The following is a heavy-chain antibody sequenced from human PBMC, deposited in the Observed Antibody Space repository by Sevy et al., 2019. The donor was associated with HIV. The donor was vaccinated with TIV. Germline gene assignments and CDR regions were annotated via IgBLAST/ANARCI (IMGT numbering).Heavy chain of an antibody. CDR2: ISDSGGST. J-gene: IGHJ4*02. Sequence: GGFLRLSCAASGFSFSRYAMKWVRQAPGKGLEWVSSISDSGGSTYYADSVKGRFTISRDNSKNTLYLQMNSLRAEDTAVYYCASLPTPYGSYPYYFDYWGQGTLVTVSS. V-gene: IGHV3-23*01. D-gene: IGHD2-15*01. CDR3: ASLPTPYGSYPYYFDY. CDR1: GFSFSRYA.